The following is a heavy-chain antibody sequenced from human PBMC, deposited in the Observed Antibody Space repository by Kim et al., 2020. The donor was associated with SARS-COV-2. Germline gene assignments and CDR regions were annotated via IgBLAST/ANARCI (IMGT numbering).Heavy chain of an antibody. V-gene: IGHV3-72*01. D-gene: IGHD1-26*01. CDR1: GFTFSDHY. CDR3: ASSGSYSPESS. J-gene: IGHJ5*02. CDR2: IRNKANSYTT. Sequence: GGSLRLSCAASGFTFSDHYMDWVRQAPGKGLEWVGRIRNKANSYTTEYAASVKGRFTISRDDSKNSLYLQMNSLEAEDSAVYYCASSGSYSPESSWGQGTLVTVSS.